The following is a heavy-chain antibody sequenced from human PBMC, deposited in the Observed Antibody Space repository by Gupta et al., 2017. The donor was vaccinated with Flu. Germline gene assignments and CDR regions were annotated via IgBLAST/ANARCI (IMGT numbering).Heavy chain of an antibody. CDR3: ARGYGSGSYYLQKYYFDY. V-gene: IGHV4-34*01. J-gene: IGHJ4*02. CDR1: GGSFSGYY. Sequence: QVQLQQWGAGLLKPSETLSLTCAVYGGSFSGYYWSWIRQPPGKGLEWIGEINHSGSTNYNPSLKSRVTISVDTSKNQFSLKLSSVTAADTAVYYCARGYGSGSYYLQKYYFDYWGQGTLVTVSS. CDR2: INHSGST. D-gene: IGHD3-10*01.